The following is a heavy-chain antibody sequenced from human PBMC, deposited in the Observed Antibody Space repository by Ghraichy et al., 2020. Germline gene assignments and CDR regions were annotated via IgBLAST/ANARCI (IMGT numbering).Heavy chain of an antibody. CDR2: IYYSGST. J-gene: IGHJ4*02. Sequence: SETLSLTCTVSGGSISSSSYYWGWIRQPPGKGLEWIGSIYYSGSTYYNPSLKSRVTISVDTSKNQFSLKLSSVTAADTAVYYCARLFITIFGGYYFDYWGQGTLLTVSS. V-gene: IGHV4-39*01. D-gene: IGHD3-3*01. CDR1: GGSISSSSYY. CDR3: ARLFITIFGGYYFDY.